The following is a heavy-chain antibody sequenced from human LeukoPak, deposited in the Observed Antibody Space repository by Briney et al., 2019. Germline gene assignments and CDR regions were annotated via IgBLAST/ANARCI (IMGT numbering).Heavy chain of an antibody. V-gene: IGHV1-3*01. CDR2: INAGNGNT. Sequence: ASVKVSCKASGYTFTSYAMHWVRQAPGQRLEWMGWINAGNGNTKYSQKFQGRVTITRDTSASTAYMELSSLRSEDTAVYYCASFTREYDILTGPYYFDYWGQGTLVTVSS. CDR3: ASFTREYDILTGPYYFDY. J-gene: IGHJ4*02. D-gene: IGHD3-9*01. CDR1: GYTFTSYA.